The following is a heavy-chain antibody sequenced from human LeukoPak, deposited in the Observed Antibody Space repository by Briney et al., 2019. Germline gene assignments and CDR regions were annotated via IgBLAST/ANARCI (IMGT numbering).Heavy chain of an antibody. V-gene: IGHV4-59*01. CDR1: GGSISSYY. Sequence: SETLSLTCTVSGGSISSYYWSWIRQPPGKGLEWIGYIYYSGSTNYNPSLKSRVTISVDTSKNQFSLKLSSVTAADTAVYYCASHYYYDSSGNQAAFDIWGQGTMVTVSS. J-gene: IGHJ3*02. CDR2: IYYSGST. CDR3: ASHYYYDSSGNQAAFDI. D-gene: IGHD3-22*01.